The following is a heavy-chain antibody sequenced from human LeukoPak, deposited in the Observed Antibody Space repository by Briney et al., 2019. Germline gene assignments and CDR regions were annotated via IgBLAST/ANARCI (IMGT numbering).Heavy chain of an antibody. J-gene: IGHJ4*02. Sequence: SVKGRFTISRDNSNNTLYLQMSGLRAEDTAVYYCARVSHRSSSSPIDYWGQGTLVTVSS. CDR3: ARVSHRSSSSPIDY. D-gene: IGHD6-13*01. V-gene: IGHV3-53*01.